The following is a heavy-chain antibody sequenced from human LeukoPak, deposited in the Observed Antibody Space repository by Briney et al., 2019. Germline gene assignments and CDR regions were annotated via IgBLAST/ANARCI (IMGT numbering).Heavy chain of an antibody. J-gene: IGHJ4*02. CDR3: ARDPLRYLRVGHYDY. CDR2: IDYDSSHI. D-gene: IGHD3-9*01. V-gene: IGHV3-21*01. Sequence: PGGSLRLSCAASGFTFSNSAMNWVRQVPGKGLEWVSSIDYDSSHIYYAASVRGRFTISRDNARNSVYLQMNSLRVEDTAVYYCARDPLRYLRVGHYDYWGQETLVAVFS. CDR1: GFTFSNSA.